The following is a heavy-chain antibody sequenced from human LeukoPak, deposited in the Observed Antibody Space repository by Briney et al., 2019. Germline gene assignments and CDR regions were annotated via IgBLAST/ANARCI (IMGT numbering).Heavy chain of an antibody. D-gene: IGHD3-10*01. CDR3: VGLGTNYYGLR. V-gene: IGHV3-33*01. J-gene: IGHJ4*02. CDR1: GFTFSSYG. Sequence: GGSLRLSCAASGFTFSSYGMHWVRQAPGKGLEWVAVIWYDGSNKYYADSVKGRFTISRDNSKNTLYLEMNSLRGEDTAVYYCVGLGTNYYGLRWGQGTLVTFSS. CDR2: IWYDGSNK.